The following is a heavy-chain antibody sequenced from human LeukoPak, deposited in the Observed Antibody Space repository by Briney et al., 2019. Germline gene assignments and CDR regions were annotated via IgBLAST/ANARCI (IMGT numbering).Heavy chain of an antibody. CDR2: IKEDGSET. V-gene: IGHV3-7*03. CDR1: GFISKKYW. CDR3: AKGLRSSGWFLYFDY. Sequence: GGSLRLSCAASGFISKKYWMNWVRQVPGKGLECLANIKEDGSETYYADSVKGRFTISRDNSKNTLYLQMNSLRAEDTAVYYCAKGLRSSGWFLYFDYWGQGTLVTFSS. J-gene: IGHJ4*02. D-gene: IGHD6-19*01.